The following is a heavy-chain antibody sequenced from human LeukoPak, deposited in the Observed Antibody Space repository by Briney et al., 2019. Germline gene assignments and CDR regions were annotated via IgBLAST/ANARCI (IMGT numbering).Heavy chain of an antibody. J-gene: IGHJ4*02. Sequence: PSETLSLTCTVSGGSISSSNYYWGWICQPPGKGLEWIGSIYYSGSTYYNPSLKSRVTISVDTSKNQFSLELSSVTAADTAVYYCARLYSNYGAYWGQGTLVTVSS. D-gene: IGHD4-11*01. CDR2: IYYSGST. V-gene: IGHV4-39*01. CDR1: GGSISSSNYY. CDR3: ARLYSNYGAY.